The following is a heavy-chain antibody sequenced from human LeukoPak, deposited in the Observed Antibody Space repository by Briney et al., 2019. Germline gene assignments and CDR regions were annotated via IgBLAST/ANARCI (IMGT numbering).Heavy chain of an antibody. V-gene: IGHV4-34*01. CDR2: INHSGST. Sequence: PSETLSLTCAVYGGSFSGYYWSWIRQPPGKGLEWIGEINHSGSTNYNPSLKSRVTISVDTSKNQFSLKLSSVTAADTAVYYCARGGFYRAPGYWGQGTLVTVSS. CDR1: GGSFSGYY. J-gene: IGHJ4*02. D-gene: IGHD4-11*01. CDR3: ARGGFYRAPGY.